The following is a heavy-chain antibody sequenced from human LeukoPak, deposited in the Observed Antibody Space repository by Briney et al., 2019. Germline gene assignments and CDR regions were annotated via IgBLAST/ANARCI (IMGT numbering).Heavy chain of an antibody. J-gene: IGHJ4*02. CDR1: GGSFSGYY. D-gene: IGHD2-2*01. CDR2: INHSGST. Sequence: SETLSLTCAVYGGSFSGYYWSWIRQPPGKGLEWIGEINHSGSTNYNPSLKSRVTISVDTSKNQFSLKLSSVTAADTAVYYCARQAGDCSSTSCWFDYWAREPWSPSPQ. V-gene: IGHV4-34*01. CDR3: ARQAGDCSSTSCWFDY.